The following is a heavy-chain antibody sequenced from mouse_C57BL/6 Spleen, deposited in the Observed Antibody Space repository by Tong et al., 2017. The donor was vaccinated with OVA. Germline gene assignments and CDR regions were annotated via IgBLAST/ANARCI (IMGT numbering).Heavy chain of an antibody. Sequence: VQLKESGPGLVAPSQSLSITCTVSGFSLTGYGVNWVRQPPGKGLEWLGMIWGDGSTDYNSALKSRLSISKDNSKSQVFLKMNSLQTDDTARYYCARATMVTTNAMDYWGQGTSVTVSS. V-gene: IGHV2-6-7*01. CDR3: ARATMVTTNAMDY. CDR1: GFSLTGYG. D-gene: IGHD2-1*01. J-gene: IGHJ4*01. CDR2: IWGDGST.